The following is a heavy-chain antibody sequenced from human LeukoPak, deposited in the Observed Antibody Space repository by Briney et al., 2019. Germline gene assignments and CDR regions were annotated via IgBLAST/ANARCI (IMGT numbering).Heavy chain of an antibody. Sequence: ASVKVSCKASGYTFTNFGISWVRQAPGQGLEWMGWISAYNGNTNYAQRLQGRVTMTTDTSTSTAYMELRSLRSEDTALYYCARDYHGSGSLTTFDYWGQGTLVIVSS. D-gene: IGHD3-10*01. J-gene: IGHJ4*02. V-gene: IGHV1-18*01. CDR2: ISAYNGNT. CDR3: ARDYHGSGSLTTFDY. CDR1: GYTFTNFG.